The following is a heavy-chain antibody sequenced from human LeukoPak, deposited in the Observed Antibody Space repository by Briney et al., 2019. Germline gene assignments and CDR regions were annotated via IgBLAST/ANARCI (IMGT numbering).Heavy chain of an antibody. CDR3: AKTSCVNSGYDSPFDY. CDR2: LRGSGTDT. CDR1: GFTFSTYA. D-gene: IGHD5-12*01. Sequence: GGSLRLSCAASGFTFSTYAMSWVRQAPGKGLEWVSDLRGSGTDTYYADSVRGRFTICRDNSKNPLYLQMNSLRAEDTAIYYCAKTSCVNSGYDSPFDYWGQGTLVTVTS. V-gene: IGHV3-23*01. J-gene: IGHJ4*02.